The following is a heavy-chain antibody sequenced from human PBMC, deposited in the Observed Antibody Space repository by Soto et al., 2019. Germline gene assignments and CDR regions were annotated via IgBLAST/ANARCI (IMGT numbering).Heavy chain of an antibody. V-gene: IGHV2-5*02. CDR1: GFSLDTSGVG. D-gene: IGHD3-10*01. J-gene: IGHJ4*02. CDR3: AHKGSGLYPLHY. Sequence: QITLKESGPTLVKPTQTLTLTCTFSGFSLDTSGVGMGRIRQPPGKALEWVAVIYWDDYKHFSPSLESRLTITKDTSKNLVVLTMTDMDPVDTATYYCAHKGSGLYPLHYSGQGTLVTVSS. CDR2: IYWDDYK.